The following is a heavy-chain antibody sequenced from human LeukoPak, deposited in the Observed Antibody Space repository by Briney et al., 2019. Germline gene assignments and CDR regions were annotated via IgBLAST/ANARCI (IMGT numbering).Heavy chain of an antibody. CDR3: AELGITMIGGV. D-gene: IGHD3-10*02. V-gene: IGHV3-7*01. J-gene: IGHJ6*04. CDR2: IDQDGSEK. CDR1: GFTFSSSW. Sequence: GGSLRLSCAASGFTFSSSWMSWVRQAPGKGLEWVANIDQDGSEKYFMDSVKGRFTISRDNAKNSLYLQMNSLRAEDTAVYYCAELGITMIGGVWGKGTTVTISS.